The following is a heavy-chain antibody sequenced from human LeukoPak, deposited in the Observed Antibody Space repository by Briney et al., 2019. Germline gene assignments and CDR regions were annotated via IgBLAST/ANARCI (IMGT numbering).Heavy chain of an antibody. Sequence: PSETLSLTCTVSGGSISSSSYYWGWIRQPPGKGLEWIGSIYYSGSTYYNPSLKSRVTISVDTSKNQFSLKLSSVTAADTAVYYCASPSPGDYGDYHKFDYWGQGTLVTVSS. CDR2: IYYSGST. D-gene: IGHD4-17*01. CDR3: ASPSPGDYGDYHKFDY. CDR1: GGSISSSSYY. V-gene: IGHV4-39*01. J-gene: IGHJ4*02.